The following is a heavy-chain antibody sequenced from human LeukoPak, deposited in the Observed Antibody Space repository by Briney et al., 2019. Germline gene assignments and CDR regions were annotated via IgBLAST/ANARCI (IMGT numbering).Heavy chain of an antibody. CDR2: IKQDGSEK. V-gene: IGHV3-7*01. J-gene: IGHJ4*02. CDR1: GFTFSSYW. Sequence: GGSLRLSCAASGFTFSSYWMSWVRQASGKGLEWVANIKQDGSEKYYVDSVKGRFTISRDNAKNSLYLQMNSLRAEDTAVYYCARNERRIAAAGTAYWGQGTLVTVSS. D-gene: IGHD6-13*01. CDR3: ARNERRIAAAGTAY.